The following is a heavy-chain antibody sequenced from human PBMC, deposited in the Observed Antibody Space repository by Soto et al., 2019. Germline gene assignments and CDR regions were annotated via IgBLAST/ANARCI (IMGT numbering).Heavy chain of an antibody. Sequence: QITLRESGPTLVKPTQTLTLTCTFSGFSLSTCGVGVGWIRQPPGKALEWLALISWDDAKSYSPSLKSRLTITKDTSKNQDVLTSTNMDHVDTATYYYALTRAPGGFWMSTKRRQYYFDYWGQGTLVTVSS. CDR2: ISWDDAK. CDR3: ALTRAPGGFWMSTKRRQYYFDY. V-gene: IGHV2-5*02. J-gene: IGHJ4*02. D-gene: IGHD3-3*01. CDR1: GFSLSTCGVG.